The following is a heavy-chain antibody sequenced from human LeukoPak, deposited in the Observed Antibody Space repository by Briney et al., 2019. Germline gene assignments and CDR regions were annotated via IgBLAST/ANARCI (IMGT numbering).Heavy chain of an antibody. D-gene: IGHD6-13*01. CDR1: GYTFTGNY. Sequence: SCKASGYTFTGNYMHWVRQAPGKGLEWVSVIHSADTTYYADSVKGRFTISRDNSKNTLYLQMNSLRAEDTAVYYCASSSWYGGFDYWGQGTLVTVSS. V-gene: IGHV3-53*01. CDR3: ASSSWYGGFDY. J-gene: IGHJ4*02. CDR2: IHSADTT.